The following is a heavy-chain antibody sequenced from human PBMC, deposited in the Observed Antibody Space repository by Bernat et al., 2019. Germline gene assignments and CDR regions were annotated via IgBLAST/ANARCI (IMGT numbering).Heavy chain of an antibody. CDR3: ARDLLLERGGWFDP. Sequence: QVQLVESGGGVVQPGRSLRLSCAASGFSFSRYAMHWVRQAPGKGLEWVAVTSYDGRDTDYADSVKCRFTISRDNSKNTLYLQMNSLTSEDTAVYYCARDLLLERGGWFDPWGQGTLVTISS. CDR1: GFSFSRYA. CDR2: TSYDGRDT. D-gene: IGHD1-1*01. J-gene: IGHJ5*02. V-gene: IGHV3-30*04.